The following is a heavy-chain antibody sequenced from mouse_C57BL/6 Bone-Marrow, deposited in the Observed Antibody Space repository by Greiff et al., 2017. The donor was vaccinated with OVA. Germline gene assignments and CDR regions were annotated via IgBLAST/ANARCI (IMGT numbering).Heavy chain of an antibody. Sequence: EVKLQESGGGLVKPGGSLKLSCAASGFTFSSYAMSWVRQTPEKRLEWVATISDGGSYTYYPDNVKGRFTISRDNAKNNLYLQMSHLKSEDTAMYYCASQPYYGNYGFAYWGQGTLVTVSA. V-gene: IGHV5-4*03. CDR3: ASQPYYGNYGFAY. J-gene: IGHJ3*01. CDR1: GFTFSSYA. CDR2: ISDGGSYT. D-gene: IGHD2-10*01.